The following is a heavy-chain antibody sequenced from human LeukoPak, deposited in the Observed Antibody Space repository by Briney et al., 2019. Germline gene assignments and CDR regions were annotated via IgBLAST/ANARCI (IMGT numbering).Heavy chain of an antibody. V-gene: IGHV4-31*03. CDR3: ARDRQAGYCSSTSCYQYNWFDP. CDR2: IYYSGRT. Sequence: PSETLSLTCTVSGGSISSGGYYWSWIRQHPGKGLEWIGYIYYSGRTYYNPSLKSRVTISVDTSKNQFSLKLSSVTAADTAVYYCARDRQAGYCSSTSCYQYNWFDPWGQGTLVTVSS. CDR1: GGSISSGGYY. J-gene: IGHJ5*02. D-gene: IGHD2-2*03.